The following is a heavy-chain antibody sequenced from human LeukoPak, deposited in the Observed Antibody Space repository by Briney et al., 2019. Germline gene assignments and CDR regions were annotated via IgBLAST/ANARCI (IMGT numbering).Heavy chain of an antibody. CDR1: GLTFSNHG. D-gene: IGHD2-8*01. CDR3: AKDHMYRENYYYSYMDV. J-gene: IGHJ6*03. Sequence: GGSLRLSCAVSGLTFSNHGMHWVRQAPGKGLEGVAFIRYDGSRKYYADSVKGRFTISRDNSKNTLYLQMDSLRAEDTAVYYCAKDHMYRENYYYSYMDVWGKGTTVTVSS. CDR2: IRYDGSRK. V-gene: IGHV3-30*02.